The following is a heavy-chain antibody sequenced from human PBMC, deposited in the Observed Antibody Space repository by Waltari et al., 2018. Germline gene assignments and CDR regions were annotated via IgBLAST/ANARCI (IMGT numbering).Heavy chain of an antibody. CDR2: ISDDGSNK. V-gene: IGHV3-30*18. Sequence: QVQLVESGGGVVQPGRSLRLSCAASGFAFSSYGMHWVRQAPGKGLEWVAVISDDGSNKYDAGSVKGRFTISRDNSKNTLYLQMNSLRAEDTAVYYCAKDAGLEQQLVLDYWGQGTLVTVSS. CDR3: AKDAGLEQQLVLDY. D-gene: IGHD6-13*01. CDR1: GFAFSSYG. J-gene: IGHJ4*02.